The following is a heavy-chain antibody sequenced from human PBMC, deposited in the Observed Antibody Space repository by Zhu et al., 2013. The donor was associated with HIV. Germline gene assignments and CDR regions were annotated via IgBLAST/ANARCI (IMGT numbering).Heavy chain of an antibody. V-gene: IGHV1-18*01. CDR2: ISVYNGNT. CDR1: GYTFTSYG. CDR3: ARALALTEVGTYDY. Sequence: QVQLVQSGPEVKKPGASVKVSCKASGYTFTSYGISWVRQAPGQGLEWMGWISVYNGNTNYAQNLQGRVTMTTDTSTSTAYMELKSLRSDDTAVYYCARALALTEVGTYDYWGQGSLVIVSS. J-gene: IGHJ4*02. D-gene: IGHD2-21*02.